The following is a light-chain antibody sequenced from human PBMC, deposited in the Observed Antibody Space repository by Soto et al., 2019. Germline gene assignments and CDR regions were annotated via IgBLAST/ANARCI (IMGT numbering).Light chain of an antibody. Sequence: DLQMTQSPFSVSASVGDRVTITCRASQDINNWLAWYQQKPGKAPHLLVYAASSLQGGVPSRFSGSGSGTDFTLNITSLQPEDFATYYCQQVNSFPFTFGPGTKVDIK. J-gene: IGKJ3*01. CDR1: QDINNW. CDR3: QQVNSFPFT. V-gene: IGKV1-12*01. CDR2: AAS.